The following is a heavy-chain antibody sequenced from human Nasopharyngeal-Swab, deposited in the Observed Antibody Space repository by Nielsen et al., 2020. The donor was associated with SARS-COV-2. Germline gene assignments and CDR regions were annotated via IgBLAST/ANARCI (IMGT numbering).Heavy chain of an antibody. CDR2: IYYSGST. Sequence: GSLRLSCTVSGGSISSSSYYWGWIRQPPGKGLEWIGSIYYSGSTYYNPSLKSRVTISVDTSKNQFSLKLSSVTAADTAVYYWARERGRGGIWNYYYYYMDVWGKGTTVTVSS. V-gene: IGHV4-39*07. CDR3: ARERGRGGIWNYYYYYMDV. D-gene: IGHD3-10*01. CDR1: GGSISSSSYY. J-gene: IGHJ6*03.